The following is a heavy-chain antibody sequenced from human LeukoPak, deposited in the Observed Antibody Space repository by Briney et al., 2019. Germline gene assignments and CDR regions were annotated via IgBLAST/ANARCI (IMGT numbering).Heavy chain of an antibody. D-gene: IGHD2/OR15-2a*01. V-gene: IGHV1-2*02. CDR1: GYTFTGYY. CDR2: INPNSGGT. CDR3: ARVEEVRYYFDY. J-gene: IGHJ4*02. Sequence: ASVKVSCKASGYTFTGYYMHWVRQAPGQGLEWMGWINPNSGGTNYAQKFQGRVTTTRDTSISTAYMELSRLRSDDTAVYYCARVEEVRYYFDYWGQGTLVTVSS.